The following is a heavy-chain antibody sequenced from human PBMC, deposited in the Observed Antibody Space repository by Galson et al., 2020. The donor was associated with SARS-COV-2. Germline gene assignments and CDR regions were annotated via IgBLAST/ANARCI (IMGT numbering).Heavy chain of an antibody. J-gene: IGHJ6*02. D-gene: IGHD2-15*01. CDR2: INPNSGGT. V-gene: IGHV1-2*02. CDR1: GYTFTGYY. Sequence: ASVKVSCKASGYTFTGYYMHWVRQAPGQGLEWMGWINPNSGGTNYAQKFQGRVTMTRDTSISTAYMELSRLRSDDTAVYYCARGSGGSLDYYYYGMDVWGQGTTVTVSS. CDR3: ARGSGGSLDYYYYGMDV.